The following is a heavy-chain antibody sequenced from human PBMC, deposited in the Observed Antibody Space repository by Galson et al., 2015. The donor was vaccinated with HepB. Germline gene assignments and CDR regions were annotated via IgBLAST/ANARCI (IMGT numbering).Heavy chain of an antibody. D-gene: IGHD2-21*01. CDR1: GGSIGGYY. V-gene: IGHV4-59*08. J-gene: IGHJ4*02. CDR3: ARRDLFRQFFDY. CDR2: IYNSGST. Sequence: SETLSLTCTVSGGSIGGYYWSWIRQPPGKGLEWIGYIYNSGSTSYNSSLKSRVTISVDTSKSQFSLKLSSVTAADTAVYYCARRDLFRQFFDYWGQGILVTVSS.